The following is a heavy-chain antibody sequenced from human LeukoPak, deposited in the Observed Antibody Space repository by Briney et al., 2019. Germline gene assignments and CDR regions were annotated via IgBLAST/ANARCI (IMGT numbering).Heavy chain of an antibody. CDR1: GFTFSSYS. Sequence: GGSLRLSCAASGFTFSSYSMNWVRRAPGKGLEWVSSISSSSSYIYYADSVKGRFTISRGNAKNSLYLQMNSLRAEDTAVYYCARDPALRYFDWLDYWGQGTLVTVSS. CDR3: ARDPALRYFDWLDY. CDR2: ISSSSSYI. V-gene: IGHV3-21*01. J-gene: IGHJ4*02. D-gene: IGHD3-9*01.